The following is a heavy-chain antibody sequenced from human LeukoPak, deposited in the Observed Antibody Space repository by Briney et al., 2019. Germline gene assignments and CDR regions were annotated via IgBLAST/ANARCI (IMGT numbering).Heavy chain of an antibody. V-gene: IGHV6-1*01. CDR1: GDSVSSNRAA. CDR3: ARGSGGLNFFDY. D-gene: IGHD6-25*01. J-gene: IGHJ4*02. CDR2: TYYRSEWSS. Sequence: SQTLSLTCAITGDSVSSNRAAWNWIRQSPSRGLEWLGRTYYRSEWSSDYAMTVNGRITFNADTSKNQVSLQLTSVTPEDTAVYYCARGSGGLNFFDYWGQGTLVTVSS.